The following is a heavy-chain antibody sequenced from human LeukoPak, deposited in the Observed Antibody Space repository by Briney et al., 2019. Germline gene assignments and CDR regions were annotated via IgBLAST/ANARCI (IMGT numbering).Heavy chain of an antibody. D-gene: IGHD1-26*01. J-gene: IGHJ4*02. Sequence: GGSLRLSCAASGFTFSSYGMHWVRQAPGKGLEWVAFIRYGGSDKYYADSLKGRFTISRDNSKNTLYLQMNSLRAEDTAVYYCAKDSWEVGATSEIDYRGQGTLATVSS. CDR1: GFTFSSYG. V-gene: IGHV3-30*02. CDR2: IRYGGSDK. CDR3: AKDSWEVGATSEIDY.